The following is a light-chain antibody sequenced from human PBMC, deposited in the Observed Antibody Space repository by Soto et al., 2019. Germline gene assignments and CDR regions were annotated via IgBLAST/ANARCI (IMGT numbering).Light chain of an antibody. CDR2: KAS. V-gene: IGKV1-5*03. J-gene: IGKJ2*01. Sequence: DIQMTQSPSTLSASVGDRVTITCRASQSISSWLAWYQQKPGKAPKLLIYKASSLESGVPSRFSGSESGTEFTLTISSLQTDDFATYYCQQYNSYSPDTLGQGTKREIK. CDR3: QQYNSYSPDT. CDR1: QSISSW.